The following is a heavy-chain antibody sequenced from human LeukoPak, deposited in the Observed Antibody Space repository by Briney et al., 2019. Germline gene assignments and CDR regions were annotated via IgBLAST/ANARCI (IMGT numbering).Heavy chain of an antibody. CDR3: AKEGARRLLHWYFVL. CDR2: ISYDGNNK. CDR1: GFTFSSYG. D-gene: IGHD6-25*01. J-gene: IGHJ2*01. V-gene: IGHV3-30*18. Sequence: GGSLRLSCAASGFTFSSYGMHWVRQAPGKGLEWVAVISYDGNNKYYADSVKGRFTISRDNSKNTLYLQMNSLRAEDTVVYYCAKEGARRLLHWYFVLGGRGTLVTVSS.